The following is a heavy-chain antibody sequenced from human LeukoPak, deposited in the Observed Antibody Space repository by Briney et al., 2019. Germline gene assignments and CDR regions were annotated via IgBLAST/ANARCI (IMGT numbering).Heavy chain of an antibody. V-gene: IGHV3-11*04. Sequence: GGSLRLSCAASGFTVKDNFMSWVRQAPGKGLEWVSYISSSSSTIYYADSVKGRFTISRDNAKNSLYLQMNSLRAEDTAVYYCARDGVGATVDYWGQGTLVTVSS. CDR1: GFTVKDNF. CDR3: ARDGVGATVDY. D-gene: IGHD1-26*01. J-gene: IGHJ4*02. CDR2: ISSSSSTI.